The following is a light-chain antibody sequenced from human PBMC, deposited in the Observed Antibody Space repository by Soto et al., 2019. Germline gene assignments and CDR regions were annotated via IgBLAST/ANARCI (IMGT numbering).Light chain of an antibody. CDR3: QQYNSYSPRT. CDR1: QSISSW. Sequence: DGHRNMSHSTLSASVGDRVTITCRASQSISSWLAWYQQKPGKAPKLLIYDASSLESGVPSRFSGSGSGTEFTLTISSLQPDDFATYYCQQYNSYSPRTFGPGPQV. J-gene: IGKJ1*01. V-gene: IGKV1-5*01. CDR2: DAS.